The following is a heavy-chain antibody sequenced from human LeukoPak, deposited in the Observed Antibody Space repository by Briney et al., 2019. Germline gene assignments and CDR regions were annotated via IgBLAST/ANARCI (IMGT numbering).Heavy chain of an antibody. J-gene: IGHJ4*02. CDR1: GGSISSYY. D-gene: IGHD3-22*01. V-gene: IGHV4-59*01. Sequence: SETLSLTCTVSGGSISSYYWSWIRQPPGKGLELIGYIYYSGSTNYNPSLRSRVTMSVDTSKNQFSLKLSSVTAADTAVYYCARDLGNYYDSSGYYYKISFDYWGQGTLVTVSS. CDR3: ARDLGNYYDSSGYYYKISFDY. CDR2: IYYSGST.